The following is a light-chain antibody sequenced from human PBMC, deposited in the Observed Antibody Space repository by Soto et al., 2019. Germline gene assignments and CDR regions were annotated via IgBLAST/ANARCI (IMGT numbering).Light chain of an antibody. CDR1: QIVLYSSHNENY. J-gene: IGKJ4*01. CDR3: QQYYSTPLT. CDR2: WAS. V-gene: IGKV4-1*01. Sequence: AVSLGGTLTFTCKPIQIVLYSSHNENYLAWYQQKPGQPPKLLIYWASTRESGVPERFSGSGSGTDFTLTISSLQAEDVAVYYCQQYYSTPLTFGGGTKVDIK.